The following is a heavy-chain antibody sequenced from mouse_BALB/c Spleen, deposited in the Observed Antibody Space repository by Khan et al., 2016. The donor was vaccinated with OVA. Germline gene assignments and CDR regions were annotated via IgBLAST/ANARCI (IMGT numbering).Heavy chain of an antibody. CDR1: GDPITSGY. CDR3: ARDYYGSSYDWYFDV. CDR2: ISYSGST. V-gene: IGHV3-8*02. Sequence: VQLKQSGPSLVKPSQTLSLTCSVTGDPITSGYWNWIRKFPGNKLEYMGYISYSGSTYYNPSLKSRISITRDTSKNQYYLQLNSVTTEDTATYYCARDYYGSSYDWYFDVWGAGTTVTVSS. J-gene: IGHJ1*01. D-gene: IGHD1-1*01.